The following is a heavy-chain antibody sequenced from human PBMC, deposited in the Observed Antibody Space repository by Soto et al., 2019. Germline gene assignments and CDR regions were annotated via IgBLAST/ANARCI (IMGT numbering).Heavy chain of an antibody. Sequence: EVQLLESGGGLVQPGGSLRLSCAASGFTFSIYAMSWVRQAPGKGLEWVSTTGLNGRTTYYADSVKGRFTVSRDNSKNTLDRQMSSLRAEDTAVYYCATVHSSSRSFDYWGQGTLVTVSS. J-gene: IGHJ4*02. D-gene: IGHD6-6*01. V-gene: IGHV3-23*01. CDR1: GFTFSIYA. CDR2: TGLNGRTT. CDR3: ATVHSSSRSFDY.